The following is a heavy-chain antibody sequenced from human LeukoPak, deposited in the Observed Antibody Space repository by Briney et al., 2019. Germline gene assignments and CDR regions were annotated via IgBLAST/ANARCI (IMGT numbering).Heavy chain of an antibody. CDR2: INPNSGGT. J-gene: IGHJ6*02. D-gene: IGHD5-12*01. Sequence: ASVKVSCKASGYTFTGYYMHWVRQAPGRGLEWMGWINPNSGGTNYAQKFQGRVTMTRDTSISTAYMELSRLRSDDTAVYYCARVRENYGGYTYYYYYGMDVWGQGTTVTVSS. CDR3: ARVRENYGGYTYYYYYGMDV. CDR1: GYTFTGYY. V-gene: IGHV1-2*02.